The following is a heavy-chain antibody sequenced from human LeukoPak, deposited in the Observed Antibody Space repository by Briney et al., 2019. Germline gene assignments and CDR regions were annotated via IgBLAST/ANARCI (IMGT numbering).Heavy chain of an antibody. CDR1: GGSISSYY. V-gene: IGHV4-4*07. D-gene: IGHD3-3*01. J-gene: IGHJ6*03. CDR2: IYTSGST. Sequence: PSETLSLTCTVSGGSISSYYWSWIRQPAGKGLEWIGRIYTSGSTNYNPSLKSRVTMSVDTSKNQFSLKLSSVTAADTAVYYCARDLNTYYDFWSGYSGYYYYYMDVWGKGTTVNVSS. CDR3: ARDLNTYYDFWSGYSGYYYYYMDV.